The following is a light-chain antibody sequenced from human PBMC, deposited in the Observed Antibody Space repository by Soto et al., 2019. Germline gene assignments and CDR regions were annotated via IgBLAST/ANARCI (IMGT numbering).Light chain of an antibody. J-gene: IGKJ5*01. Sequence: EIVMTQSPATLSVSPGDSAALSCRASQIISWNLAWYQQRPGQVPRLLIYCASTRATGIPARFSGSGSGTEFTLTITSLQSEDFAVYYCQQHGNWPPITVGQGTRLEIK. V-gene: IGKV3-15*01. CDR2: CAS. CDR3: QQHGNWPPIT. CDR1: QIISWN.